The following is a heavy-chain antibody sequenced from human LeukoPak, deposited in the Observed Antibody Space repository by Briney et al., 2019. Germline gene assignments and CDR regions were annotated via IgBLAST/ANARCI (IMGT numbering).Heavy chain of an antibody. V-gene: IGHV4-59*01. CDR2: IYHRGSA. J-gene: IGHJ4*02. Sequence: SETLSLTCTVSGGSISTFYWSWIRQPPGKGLEWIRYIYHRGSATYNPSLKSRVAISLDTSKNQFSLKLSSVTAADTAVYYCARGGTYYTSGSYLGYWGQGTLVTVSS. D-gene: IGHD3-10*01. CDR1: GGSISTFY. CDR3: ARGGTYYTSGSYLGY.